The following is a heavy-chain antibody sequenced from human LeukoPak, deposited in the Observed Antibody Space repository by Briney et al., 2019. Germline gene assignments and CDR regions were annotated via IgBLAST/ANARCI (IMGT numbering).Heavy chain of an antibody. V-gene: IGHV4-59*08. CDR1: GGSISSYY. J-gene: IGHJ4*02. CDR3: ARGFGEMAHYFDY. Sequence: SETLSLTCTVSGGSISSYYWSWIRQPPGKGLEWIGYIYYSGSTYYNPSLKSRVTISVDTSKNQFSLKLSSVIAADTAVYYCARGFGEMAHYFDYWGQGTLVTVSS. CDR2: IYYSGST. D-gene: IGHD5-24*01.